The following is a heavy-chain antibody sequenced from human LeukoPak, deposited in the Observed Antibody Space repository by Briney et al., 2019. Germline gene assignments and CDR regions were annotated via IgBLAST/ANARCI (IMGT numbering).Heavy chain of an antibody. Sequence: SETLSLTCAVYGGSFSGYYWSWLRQPPGKGLEWIGEINHSGSTNYNPSLKSRVTISVDTSKNQFSLKLSSVTAADTAVYYCARGPDYYDSSGYYYAFFDYWGQGTLVTVSS. CDR1: GGSFSGYY. CDR3: ARGPDYYDSSGYYYAFFDY. CDR2: INHSGST. V-gene: IGHV4-34*01. J-gene: IGHJ4*02. D-gene: IGHD3-22*01.